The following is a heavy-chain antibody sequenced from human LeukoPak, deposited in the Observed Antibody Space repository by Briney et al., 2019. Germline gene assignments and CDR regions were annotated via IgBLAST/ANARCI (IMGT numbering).Heavy chain of an antibody. J-gene: IGHJ4*02. CDR1: GITFDDYG. Sequence: GGSLRLSCAASGITFDDYGMSWVRQAPGKGLEWVAVISYDGSNKYYADSVKGRFTISRDNSKNTLYLQMNSLRAEDTAVYYCAKAFHYDILTENYWGQGTLVTVSS. V-gene: IGHV3-30*18. CDR3: AKAFHYDILTENY. D-gene: IGHD3-9*01. CDR2: ISYDGSNK.